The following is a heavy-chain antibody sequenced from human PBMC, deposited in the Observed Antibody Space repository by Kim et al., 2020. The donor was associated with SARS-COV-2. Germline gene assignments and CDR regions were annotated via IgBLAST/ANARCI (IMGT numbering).Heavy chain of an antibody. D-gene: IGHD6-19*01. J-gene: IGHJ4*02. CDR3: AKDRPQPSYSSGWYVDY. V-gene: IGHV3-23*01. Sequence: VKGRFTISRDNSKNTLYLEMNSLRAEDTAVYYCAKDRPQPSYSSGWYVDYWGQGTLVTVSS.